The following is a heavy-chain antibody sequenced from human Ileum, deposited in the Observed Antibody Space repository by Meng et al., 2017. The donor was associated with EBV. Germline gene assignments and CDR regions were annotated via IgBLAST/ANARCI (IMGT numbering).Heavy chain of an antibody. CDR2: IQHSGST. J-gene: IGHJ4*02. CDR3: ARAHPVVYFFDY. Sequence: QLQLQESGSGMVKPSHTLSPPCAVSGGSISSGGHSWSWIRQPPGKGLEWIGDIQHSGSTYYNPSLKSRVTISVDRSRNQFSLKLSSVTAADTAVYYCARAHPVVYFFDYWGQGTLVTVSS. D-gene: IGHD4-23*01. V-gene: IGHV4-30-2*01. CDR1: GGSISSGGHS.